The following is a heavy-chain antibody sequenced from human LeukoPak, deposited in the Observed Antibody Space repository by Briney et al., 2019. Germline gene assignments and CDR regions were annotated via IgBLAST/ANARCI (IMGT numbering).Heavy chain of an antibody. CDR3: ARESTGIDS. J-gene: IGHJ4*02. D-gene: IGHD7-27*01. CDR1: SGSVSSDSYY. Sequence: SETLSLTCTVSSGSVSSDSYYWSYIRQPPGKGLEWIGYIYYSGSTSYNPSLKSRVTISVDTSKNQFSLKLSSVTTADTAVYYCARESTGIDSWGQGTLVTVSS. V-gene: IGHV4-61*01. CDR2: IYYSGST.